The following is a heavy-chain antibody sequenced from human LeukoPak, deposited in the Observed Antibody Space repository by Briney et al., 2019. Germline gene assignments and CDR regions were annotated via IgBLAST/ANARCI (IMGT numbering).Heavy chain of an antibody. CDR1: GFTFSSYG. J-gene: IGHJ4*02. V-gene: IGHV3-30*02. D-gene: IGHD3-3*01. CDR3: AKDRTLFGVVITRGYYFDY. CDR2: IRYDGSNK. Sequence: GGSLRLSCAASGFTFSSYGMHWVRQAPGKGLEWVAFIRYDGSNKYYADSVKGRFTISRDNSKDTLYLQMNSLRAEDTAVYYCAKDRTLFGVVITRGYYFDYWGQGTLVTVSS.